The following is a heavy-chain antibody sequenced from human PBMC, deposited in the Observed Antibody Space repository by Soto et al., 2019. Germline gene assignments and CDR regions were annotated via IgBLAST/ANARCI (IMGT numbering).Heavy chain of an antibody. V-gene: IGHV1-18*01. J-gene: IGHJ4*02. Sequence: ASVKVSCKASGYTFTSYGISWVRQAPGQGLEWMGWISAYNGNTNYAQKLQGRVTMTTDTSTSTAYMELRSLRSDDTAVYYCARDTATYYYDSSGYHLLDYWGQGTLVTV. CDR3: ARDTATYYYDSSGYHLLDY. CDR2: ISAYNGNT. CDR1: GYTFTSYG. D-gene: IGHD3-22*01.